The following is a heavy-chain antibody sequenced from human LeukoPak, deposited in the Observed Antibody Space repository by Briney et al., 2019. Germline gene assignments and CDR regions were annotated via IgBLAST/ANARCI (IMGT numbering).Heavy chain of an antibody. J-gene: IGHJ4*02. CDR2: IIPIFGTA. CDR3: ARPRYCSSTSCPFDY. CDR1: GGTFSSYA. V-gene: IGHV1-69*13. D-gene: IGHD2-2*01. Sequence: GASVKVSCKASGGTFSSYAISWVRQAPGQGLEWMGGIIPIFGTANYAQKFQGRVTITADESTSTAYMELSSLRSEDTAAYYCARPRYCSSTSCPFDYWGQGTLVTVSS.